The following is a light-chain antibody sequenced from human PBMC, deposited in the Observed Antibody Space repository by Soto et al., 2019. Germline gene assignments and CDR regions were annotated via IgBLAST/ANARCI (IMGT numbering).Light chain of an antibody. CDR3: QRCRNGPLP. Sequence: EIVLTQSPATLSLSPGERATLSCRASQSVSNYFAWYQQKPGQAPRLLIYDASNRATGIPDSFSGSGSGTAFTLTISSLQPEDFAVYYCQRCRNGPLPFGQGTEVEI. J-gene: IGKJ1*01. CDR1: QSVSNY. CDR2: DAS. V-gene: IGKV3-11*01.